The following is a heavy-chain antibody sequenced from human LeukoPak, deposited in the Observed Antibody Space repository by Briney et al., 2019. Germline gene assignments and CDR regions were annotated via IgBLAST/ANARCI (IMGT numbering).Heavy chain of an antibody. Sequence: SETLSLTCTVSGGSISSYYGSWIRQPPGKGLEWIGYIYYSGSTGYNPSLKSRVTISVDTSKNQFSLKLSSVTAADTAVYYCARAGGDYDILTGGAFDVWGQGTTVSVSS. CDR1: GGSISSYY. CDR3: ARAGGDYDILTGGAFDV. D-gene: IGHD3-9*01. J-gene: IGHJ3*01. CDR2: IYYSGST. V-gene: IGHV4-59*01.